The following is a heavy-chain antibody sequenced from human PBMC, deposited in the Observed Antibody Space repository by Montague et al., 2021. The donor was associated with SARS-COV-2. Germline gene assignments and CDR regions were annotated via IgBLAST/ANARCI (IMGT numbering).Heavy chain of an antibody. CDR1: SGSISSGGYH. D-gene: IGHD3-16*02. Sequence: TLSLTCAVSSGSISSGGYHWSWIRQFPGKALEWIGYIYYSGKTLYNASLKSRITLAMATSKSQLSLRLTSVTAADTAVYYCVRGPRVGEVSLMVDSWGQGTMVTVSS. V-gene: IGHV4-31*11. J-gene: IGHJ4*02. CDR2: IYYSGKT. CDR3: VRGPRVGEVSLMVDS.